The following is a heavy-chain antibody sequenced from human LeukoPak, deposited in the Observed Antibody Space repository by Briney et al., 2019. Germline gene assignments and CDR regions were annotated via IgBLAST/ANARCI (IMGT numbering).Heavy chain of an antibody. CDR2: INHSGST. D-gene: IGHD6-13*01. J-gene: IGHJ4*02. V-gene: IGHV4-34*01. CDR1: GGSFSGYY. CDR3: ARGLYSSSWYGY. Sequence: SETLSLTCAVYGGSFSGYYRSWIRQPPGKGLEWIGEINHSGSTNYNPSLKSRVTISVDTSKNQFSLKLSSVTAADTAVYYCARGLYSSSWYGYWGQGTLVTVSS.